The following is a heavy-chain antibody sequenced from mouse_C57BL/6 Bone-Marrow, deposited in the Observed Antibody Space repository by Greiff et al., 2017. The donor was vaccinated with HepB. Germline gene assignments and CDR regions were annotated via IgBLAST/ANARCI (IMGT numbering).Heavy chain of an antibody. CDR3: ARGDGYYGDY. J-gene: IGHJ2*01. CDR1: ATTSTGYG. D-gene: IGHD2-3*01. Sequence: AQLHQLGAEFGNLGAPGKFPAKVLATTSTGYGMQGEKQRPGQGFEGTGEIDPSDSYTNYNQKFKGKATLTVDTSASTAYMQLSSLTSEDSAVYYCARGDGYYGDYWGQGTTLTVSS. V-gene: IGHV1-50*01. CDR2: IDPSDSYT.